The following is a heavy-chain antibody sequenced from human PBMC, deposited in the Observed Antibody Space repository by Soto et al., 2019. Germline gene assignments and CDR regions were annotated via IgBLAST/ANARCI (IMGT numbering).Heavy chain of an antibody. D-gene: IGHD6-19*01. CDR2: MNPNRGNT. CDR1: GYTYTSYD. J-gene: IGHJ4*02. V-gene: IGHV1-8*01. Sequence: QVQLVQSGAEVKKPGASVKVSCQASGYTYTSYDINRVRQAAGQGLEWMGWMNPNRGNTGYAQQFQGRVTMARNTSISTAYIELRSLRCEDTAVYYCASSGSGWYLYWGQGTLVTVSS. CDR3: ASSGSGWYLY.